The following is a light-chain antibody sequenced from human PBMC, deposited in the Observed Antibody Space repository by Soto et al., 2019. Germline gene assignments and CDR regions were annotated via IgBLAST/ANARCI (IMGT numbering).Light chain of an antibody. CDR1: SSNIVSNT. CDR2: SNN. CDR3: AAWDDSLNGRWV. Sequence: QSVVTQQPSASGTPGQRVTISCSGSSSNIVSNTVNWYQQLPGTAPKLLIYSNNQRPSGVPDRFSGSKSGTSASLAISGLQSEDEADYYCAAWDDSLNGRWVFGGGTKLTVL. V-gene: IGLV1-44*01. J-gene: IGLJ3*02.